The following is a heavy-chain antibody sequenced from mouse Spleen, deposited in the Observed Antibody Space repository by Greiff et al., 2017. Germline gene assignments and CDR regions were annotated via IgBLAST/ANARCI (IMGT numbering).Heavy chain of an antibody. CDR2: ISNLAYSI. J-gene: IGHJ1*03. Sequence: DVKLVESGGGLVQPGGSLKLSCAASGFTFSDYGMAWVRQAPRKGPEWVAFISNLAYSIYYADTVTGRFTISRENAKNTLYLEMSSLRSEDTAMYYCARHPPYYGSSYWYFDVWGTGTTVTVSS. V-gene: IGHV5-15*01. CDR3: ARHPPYYGSSYWYFDV. D-gene: IGHD1-1*01. CDR1: GFTFSDYG.